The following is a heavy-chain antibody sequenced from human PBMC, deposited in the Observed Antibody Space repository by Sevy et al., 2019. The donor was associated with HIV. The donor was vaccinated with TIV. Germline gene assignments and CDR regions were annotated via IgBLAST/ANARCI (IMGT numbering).Heavy chain of an antibody. D-gene: IGHD3-16*01. Sequence: GGSLRLSCAVSGFTFNTYNMNWVRQAPGKGLEWVSYISYTSTTIYYADSVRGRFTISRDNAKNTLYLQMNSLRDEDTAVYYCASSDATSRFDYYYFAMDFWGQGTSVTVSS. CDR3: ASSDATSRFDYYYFAMDF. CDR2: ISYTSTTI. V-gene: IGHV3-48*02. CDR1: GFTFNTYN. J-gene: IGHJ6*02.